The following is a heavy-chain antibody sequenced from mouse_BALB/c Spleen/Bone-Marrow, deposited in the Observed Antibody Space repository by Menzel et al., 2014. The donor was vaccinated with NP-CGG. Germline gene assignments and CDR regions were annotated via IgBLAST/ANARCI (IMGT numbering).Heavy chain of an antibody. D-gene: IGHD1-1*01. Sequence: SGGGLVQPGGSLKLSCVASGFTFSSYGMSWVRQTPDKRLELDATINNNGGSTYYPDSVKGQFTISRDNAKNTLYLQMSSLKSEDTAMYYCARVYGWYFDVWGAGTTVTVSS. J-gene: IGHJ1*01. V-gene: IGHV5-6-3*01. CDR1: GFTFSSYG. CDR2: INNNGGST. CDR3: ARVYGWYFDV.